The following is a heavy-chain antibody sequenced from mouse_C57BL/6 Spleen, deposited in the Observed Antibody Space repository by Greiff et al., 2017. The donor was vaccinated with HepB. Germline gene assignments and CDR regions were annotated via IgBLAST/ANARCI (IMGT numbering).Heavy chain of an antibody. CDR1: GFNIKDYY. CDR3: TTNYGSSPYYAMDY. CDR2: IDPEDGDT. D-gene: IGHD1-1*01. J-gene: IGHJ4*01. Sequence: EVKLVESGAELVRPGASVKLSCTASGFNIKDYYMHWVKQRPEQGLEWIGRIDPEDGDTEYAPKFQGKATTTADTSSNTAYLQLSSLTSEDTAVYYCTTNYGSSPYYAMDYWGQGTSVTVSS. V-gene: IGHV14-1*01.